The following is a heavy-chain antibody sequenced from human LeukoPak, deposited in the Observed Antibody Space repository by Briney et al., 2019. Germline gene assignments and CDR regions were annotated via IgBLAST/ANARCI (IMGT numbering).Heavy chain of an antibody. D-gene: IGHD1-14*01. CDR2: MYYSRST. CDR3: AGSAARSGTFDY. J-gene: IGHJ4*02. CDR1: GGSISRGGYY. V-gene: IGHV4-31*03. Sequence: SQTLSLTCTVSGGSISRGGYYCSWIRQHPGRVLEWIGYMYYSRSTYYNPSLKSRVTISVDTSKNQFALKLSSVTAADTAVYYCAGSAARSGTFDYWGQGTLVTVPS.